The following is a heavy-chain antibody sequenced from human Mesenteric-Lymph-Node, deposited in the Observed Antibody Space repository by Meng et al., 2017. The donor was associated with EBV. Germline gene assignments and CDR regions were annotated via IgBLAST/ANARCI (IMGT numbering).Heavy chain of an antibody. Sequence: VKRQESVPRLGKPSGHFSLTCAVSGGSIRSSNWWTWVRQPPGKGLEWIGEIFPTGGTNYNPSLKSRLTISVDKSKNQFSLKLSSVTAADTAVYYCAREGEVGYYESSGYYYWGQGTLVTVSS. CDR1: GGSIRSSNW. CDR3: AREGEVGYYESSGYYY. D-gene: IGHD3-22*01. V-gene: IGHV4-4*02. CDR2: IFPTGGT. J-gene: IGHJ4*02.